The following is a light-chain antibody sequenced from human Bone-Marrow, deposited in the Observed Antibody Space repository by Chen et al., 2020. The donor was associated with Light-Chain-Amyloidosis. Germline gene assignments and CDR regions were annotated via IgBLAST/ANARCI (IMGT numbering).Light chain of an antibody. V-gene: IGLV3-21*02. Sequence: TATIACGGNNIGSTSVHWYQQTPGQAPLLVVYDDSDRPSGIPERLSGSNSGNMATLTISRVEAGDEADYYCQVWDRSSDRPVFGGGTKLTVL. CDR2: DDS. CDR3: QVWDRSSDRPV. J-gene: IGLJ3*02. CDR1: NIGSTS.